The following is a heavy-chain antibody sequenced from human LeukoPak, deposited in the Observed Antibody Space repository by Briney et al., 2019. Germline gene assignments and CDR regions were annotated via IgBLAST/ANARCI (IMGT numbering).Heavy chain of an antibody. CDR2: ISAYNGNT. CDR1: GYTFTSYG. CDR3: ARDSGTYYDYVWGSFDFDY. Sequence: GASVKVSCKASGYTFTSYGISWVRQAPGQGLEWMGWISAYNGNTNYAQKLQGRVTMTTDTSTSTAYMELRSLRSDDTAVYYCARDSGTYYDYVWGSFDFDYWGQGTLVTVSS. V-gene: IGHV1-18*01. J-gene: IGHJ4*02. D-gene: IGHD3-16*01.